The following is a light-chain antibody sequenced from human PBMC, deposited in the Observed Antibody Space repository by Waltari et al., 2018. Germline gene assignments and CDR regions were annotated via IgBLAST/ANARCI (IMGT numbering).Light chain of an antibody. CDR3: QQRSNWPWT. CDR2: DAS. V-gene: IGKV3-11*01. J-gene: IGKJ1*01. Sequence: EIVLTQSPATLSLSPGERATLSCRASQSVSSYLAWYQQKPGQAPSLLIYDASNRATGIPARFSGSGSGPDFTLTISSLEPEDFAVYYCQQRSNWPWTFGQGTKVEIK. CDR1: QSVSSY.